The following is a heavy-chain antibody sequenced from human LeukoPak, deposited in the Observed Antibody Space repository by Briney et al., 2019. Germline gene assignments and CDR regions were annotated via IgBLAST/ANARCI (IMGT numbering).Heavy chain of an antibody. Sequence: SETLSLTCTVSGGFINSYYWSWIRQPAGKGLEWVGRVYTSGITNYNPSLKSRITMSVDTSKNQFSLKLTSVTAADTAVYYCARHNGFDRGYYYYMDVWGKGTTVTVSS. J-gene: IGHJ6*03. CDR3: ARHNGFDRGYYYYMDV. D-gene: IGHD3-9*01. CDR2: VYTSGIT. V-gene: IGHV4-4*07. CDR1: GGFINSYY.